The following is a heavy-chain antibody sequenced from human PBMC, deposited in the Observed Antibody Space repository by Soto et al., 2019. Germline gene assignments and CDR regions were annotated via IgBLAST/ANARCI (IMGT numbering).Heavy chain of an antibody. V-gene: IGHV3-23*01. J-gene: IGHJ4*02. CDR1: GFTFSSYA. D-gene: IGHD3-9*01. CDR3: AKPGTDDWLLFFDY. Sequence: GGSLRLSCAASGFTFSSYAMSWVRQAPGKGLEWVSAISGSGGSAYYADSVKGRFTISRDNSKNTLYLQMNSLRAEDTAVYYCAKPGTDDWLLFFDYWGQGTLVTVSS. CDR2: ISGSGGSA.